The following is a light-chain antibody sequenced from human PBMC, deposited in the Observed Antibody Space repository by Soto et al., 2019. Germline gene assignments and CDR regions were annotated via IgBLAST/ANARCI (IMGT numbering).Light chain of an antibody. V-gene: IGLV2-8*01. Sequence: QSALTQPPSASGSPGQSVTISCTGTSSDVGDYNYVSWYQQHPGKAPKLMISEVSKRPSGVPDRFSGSKSGNTASLTVSGLQAEDEADYYCSSFAGNNKLLFGGGTQLTVL. CDR3: SSFAGNNKLL. CDR1: SSDVGDYNY. J-gene: IGLJ2*01. CDR2: EVS.